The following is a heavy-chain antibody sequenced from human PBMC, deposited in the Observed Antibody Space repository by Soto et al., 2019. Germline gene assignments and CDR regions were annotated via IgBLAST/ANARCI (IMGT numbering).Heavy chain of an antibody. CDR2: ISSSSSYI. V-gene: IGHV3-21*01. J-gene: IGHJ6*02. CDR1: GFTFSSYS. D-gene: IGHD3-10*01. Sequence: KPGGSLRLSCAASGFTFSSYSMNWVRQVPGKGLEWVSSISSSSSYIYYADSVKGRFTISRDNAKNSLYLQMNSLRAEDTAVYYYARGEERITMVRGPHGSVSNTTYYYYGMDVWGQGTTVTVSS. CDR3: ARGEERITMVRGPHGSVSNTTYYYYGMDV.